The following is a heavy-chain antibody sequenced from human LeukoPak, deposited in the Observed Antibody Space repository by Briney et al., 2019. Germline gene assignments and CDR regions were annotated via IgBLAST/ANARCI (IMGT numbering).Heavy chain of an antibody. D-gene: IGHD6-13*01. V-gene: IGHV3-48*03. CDR3: ARSVIKMAAAVNTGWNY. J-gene: IGHJ4*02. CDR2: ISSSGSTI. CDR1: GFTFSSYN. Sequence: GGSLRLSCAASGFTFSSYNMNWVRQAPGKGLEWVSYISSSGSTIYYADSVKGRFTISRDNAKNSLYLQMNSLRAEDTAVYYWARSVIKMAAAVNTGWNYWGQGCLVTVSS.